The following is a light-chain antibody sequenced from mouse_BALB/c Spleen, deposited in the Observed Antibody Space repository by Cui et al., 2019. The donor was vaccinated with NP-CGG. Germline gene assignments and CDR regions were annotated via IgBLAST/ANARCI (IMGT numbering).Light chain of an antibody. CDR1: TGAVTTSNY. Sequence: QAVVTQESALTTSPGETVTLPCRSSTGAVTTSNYANWVQEKPEHLFTGLIGGTNNRPPGVPARFSGSLIGDKAALTITGAQTEDEAIYFCALWYSNHWVFGGGTKLTVL. CDR2: GTN. J-gene: IGLJ1*01. V-gene: IGLV1*01. CDR3: ALWYSNHWV.